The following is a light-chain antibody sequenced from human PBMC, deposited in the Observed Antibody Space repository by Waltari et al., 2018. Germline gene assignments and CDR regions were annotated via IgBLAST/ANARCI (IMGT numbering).Light chain of an antibody. J-gene: IGKJ3*01. CDR1: QSINNW. CDR2: KAS. CDR3: QQYDSYSVTLT. V-gene: IGKV1-5*03. Sequence: IQITQSPSTLSASVGDRVTITCRASQSINNWLAWYQQKPGKAPKLLIYKASTLESGVPSRFSGSGSGTEFTLTISSLQPDDFATYYCQQYDSYSVTLTFGPGTKVDIK.